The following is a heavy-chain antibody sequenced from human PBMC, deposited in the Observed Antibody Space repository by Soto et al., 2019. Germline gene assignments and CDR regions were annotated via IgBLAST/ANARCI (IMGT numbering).Heavy chain of an antibody. Sequence: ASVKVSCKASGYTFTSYGISWVRQAPGQGLEWMGWISAYNGNTNYAQKLQGRVTMTTDTSTSTAYMELRSLRSDDTAVYYCARDGPEYWFGESPLDYWGQGTLVTVSS. J-gene: IGHJ4*02. CDR1: GYTFTSYG. D-gene: IGHD3-10*01. CDR2: ISAYNGNT. CDR3: ARDGPEYWFGESPLDY. V-gene: IGHV1-18*01.